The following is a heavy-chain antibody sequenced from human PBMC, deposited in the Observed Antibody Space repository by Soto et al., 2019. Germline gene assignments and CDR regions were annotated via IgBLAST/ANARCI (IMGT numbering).Heavy chain of an antibody. CDR2: IYYSGST. V-gene: IGHV4-31*03. J-gene: IGHJ4*02. CDR1: GGSISRGGYY. Sequence: QVQLQELGPGLVKPSQTLSLTCTVSGGSISRGGYYWSWIRQHPGKGLEWIGYIYYSGSTYYNPSLKSRVTITVDTSKNQFSLKLSSVTAAETAVYYCARGQEYQLLQDYWGQGTLVTVSS. D-gene: IGHD2-2*01. CDR3: ARGQEYQLLQDY.